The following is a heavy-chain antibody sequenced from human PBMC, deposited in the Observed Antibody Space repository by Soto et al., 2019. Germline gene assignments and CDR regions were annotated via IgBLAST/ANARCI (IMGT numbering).Heavy chain of an antibody. CDR1: GGSISSYY. D-gene: IGHD2-21*02. Sequence: QVQLQESGPGLVKPSETLSLTCTVSGGSISSYYWSWIRQPPGKGLEWIGYIYYSGSTNYNPSLKSRVTITVDTSKNQFSLKLSSVTAAATAVYYCESGDGYNHFDYWGQRTLVTVSS. J-gene: IGHJ4*02. CDR2: IYYSGST. CDR3: ESGDGYNHFDY. V-gene: IGHV4-59*01.